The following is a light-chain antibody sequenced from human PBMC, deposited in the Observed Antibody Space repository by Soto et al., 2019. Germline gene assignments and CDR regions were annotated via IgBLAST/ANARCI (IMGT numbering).Light chain of an antibody. CDR1: QSVSSSY. J-gene: IGKJ2*01. V-gene: IGKV3-20*01. CDR2: RAS. Sequence: EIVLTQSPVALSVSPGDRATLSCRASQSVSSSYLAFYQQQPGQPRSLLIYRASSRATGIPARFSGSGSGTDFTLTISSLQPEDFAVYHCQQYDSWPQTFGQGTKLEIK. CDR3: QQYDSWPQT.